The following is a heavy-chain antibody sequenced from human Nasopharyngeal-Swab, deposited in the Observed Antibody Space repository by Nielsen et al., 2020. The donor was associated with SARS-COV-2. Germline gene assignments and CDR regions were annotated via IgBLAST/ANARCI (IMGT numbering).Heavy chain of an antibody. CDR2: VSTSGGTI. CDR3: ATLSAGGNWFDS. Sequence: GGSLRLSCAASGFSFNSYDMNWVRQAPGRGLERISYVSTSGGTIKNADSVKGRFTISRDNTQNSLYLQMKSLRAEDTAVYYCATLSAGGNWFDSWGQGTLVTVSS. V-gene: IGHV3-48*03. CDR1: GFSFNSYD. D-gene: IGHD6-13*01. J-gene: IGHJ5*01.